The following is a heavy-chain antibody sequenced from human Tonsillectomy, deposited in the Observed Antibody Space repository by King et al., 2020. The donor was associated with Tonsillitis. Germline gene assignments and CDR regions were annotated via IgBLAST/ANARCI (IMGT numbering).Heavy chain of an antibody. V-gene: IGHV4-31*03. CDR2: IYHMGPT. Sequence: QLQLQESGPGLVRPSQTLSLICSVSGDSLTSGGYFWSWIRQHPDKSPEWIWSIYHMGPTYHTPSLRSRLFMSVVTSKNKFSLRLTSVTAADTAVYYCARNRDYGDYVDFWGQGTLVAVSS. J-gene: IGHJ4*02. D-gene: IGHD4-17*01. CDR1: GDSLTSGGYF. CDR3: ARNRDYGDYVDF.